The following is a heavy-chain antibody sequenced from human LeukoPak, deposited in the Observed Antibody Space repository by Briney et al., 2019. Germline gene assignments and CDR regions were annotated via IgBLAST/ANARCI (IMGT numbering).Heavy chain of an antibody. J-gene: IGHJ4*02. CDR2: INAGATRT. CDR3: AKNTKYYYDSSGYYSYFDY. CDR1: GFTFNTYD. V-gene: IGHV3-23*01. D-gene: IGHD3-22*01. Sequence: GGSLRLSCAVSGFTFNTYDMSWVRQAPGKGLEWVSAINAGATRTYYADSVKGRFTISRDNSKNTLYLQMNSLTAEDTAVYYCAKNTKYYYDSSGYYSYFDYWGQGTLVTVSS.